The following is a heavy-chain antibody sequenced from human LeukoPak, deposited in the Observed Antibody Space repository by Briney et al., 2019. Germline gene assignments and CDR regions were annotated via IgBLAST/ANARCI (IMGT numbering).Heavy chain of an antibody. J-gene: IGHJ5*01. Sequence: ASVTVSYPASGYIFTDYFIHWVRQAPGQGLGWMGWINPNIGDASYAQKFQDRVTMTRDRSINTAYMKLSRLTSDDTAVYYCARMALDGGDSIGFDSWGQGTLVTVSS. D-gene: IGHD2-21*02. V-gene: IGHV1-2*02. CDR2: INPNIGDA. CDR3: ARMALDGGDSIGFDS. CDR1: GYIFTDYF.